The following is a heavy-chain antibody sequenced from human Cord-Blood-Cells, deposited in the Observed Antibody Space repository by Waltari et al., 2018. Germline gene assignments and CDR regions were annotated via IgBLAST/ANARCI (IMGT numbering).Heavy chain of an antibody. V-gene: IGHV1-46*01. CDR2: MNPSGGST. Sequence: QVQLVQSGAEVKKPGASVKVSCKASGYTFTSNYMHGVRQGPGQGLEGMGIMNPSGGSTSYAQKFHGRVTMTRDASTSTVYMELSSLRSEDTAVYYWARDRELGIDAFDIWGQGTMVTVSS. D-gene: IGHD7-27*01. CDR3: ARDRELGIDAFDI. J-gene: IGHJ3*02. CDR1: GYTFTSNY.